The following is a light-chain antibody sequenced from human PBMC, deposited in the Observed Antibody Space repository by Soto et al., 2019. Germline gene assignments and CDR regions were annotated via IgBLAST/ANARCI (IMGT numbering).Light chain of an antibody. CDR1: QSVGSN. J-gene: IGKJ2*01. Sequence: EIVMTQSPATLSVSPGERATLSCRASQSVGSNLAWYQQKPGQAPSLLISGASTRATGIPARFSGSGSGTEFTLTFISPLSEDFAVYYCQQYIDWPETFGQGTKVDIK. CDR2: GAS. CDR3: QQYIDWPET. V-gene: IGKV3D-15*01.